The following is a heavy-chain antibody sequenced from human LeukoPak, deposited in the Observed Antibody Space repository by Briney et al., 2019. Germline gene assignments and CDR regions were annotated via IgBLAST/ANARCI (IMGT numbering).Heavy chain of an antibody. CDR3: VKDLGRYRNNCFDY. CDR1: GFTFSSYA. J-gene: IGHJ4*02. Sequence: GGSLRLSCAASGFTFSSYAMSWVRQAPEKGLEWVSTISGRGGGTYYADSVKGRFTISRDDSKNTLYLQMNSLRDEDTAVYYCVKDLGRYRNNCFDYWGQGTLVTVSS. V-gene: IGHV3-23*01. CDR2: ISGRGGGT. D-gene: IGHD1-26*01.